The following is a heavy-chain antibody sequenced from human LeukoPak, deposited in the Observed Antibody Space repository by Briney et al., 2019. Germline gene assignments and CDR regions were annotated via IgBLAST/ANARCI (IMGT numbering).Heavy chain of an antibody. CDR3: AREQYYSDSSGYTTLFDY. Sequence: ASVKVSCKASGYTFTSYYMHWVRQAPGRGLEWMGIIDPSGGSTTYAQKFQGRVTMTRDTSTSTVYMELSSLRSEDTAVYYCAREQYYSDSSGYTTLFDYWGQGTLVTVSS. CDR2: IDPSGGST. D-gene: IGHD3-22*01. J-gene: IGHJ4*02. V-gene: IGHV1-46*01. CDR1: GYTFTSYY.